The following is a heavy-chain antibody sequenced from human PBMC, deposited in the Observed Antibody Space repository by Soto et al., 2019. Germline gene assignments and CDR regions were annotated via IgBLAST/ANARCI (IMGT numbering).Heavy chain of an antibody. CDR1: GGSISSYY. Sequence: SETLSLTCTVSGGSISSYYWSWIRQPPGKGLEWIGYIYYSGSTNYNPSLKSRVTISGDTSKNQFSLKLSSVTAADTAVYYCAREYCSGGSCSMDYWGQGTLVTVSS. J-gene: IGHJ4*02. D-gene: IGHD2-15*01. V-gene: IGHV4-59*01. CDR3: AREYCSGGSCSMDY. CDR2: IYYSGST.